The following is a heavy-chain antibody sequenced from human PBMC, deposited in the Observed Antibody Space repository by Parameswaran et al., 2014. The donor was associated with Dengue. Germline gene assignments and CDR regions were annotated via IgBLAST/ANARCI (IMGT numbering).Heavy chain of an antibody. Sequence: ASETLSLTCAVYGGSFSGYYWSWIRQPPGKGLEWIGEINHSGSTNYNPSLKSRVTISVDTSKNQFSLKLSSVTAADTAVYYCARVPGRVTIFGVVINHLTHNWFDPWGQGTLVTVSS. J-gene: IGHJ5*02. CDR2: INHSGST. CDR3: ARVPGRVTIFGVVINHLTHNWFDP. D-gene: IGHD3-3*01. CDR1: GGSFSGYY. V-gene: IGHV4-34*01.